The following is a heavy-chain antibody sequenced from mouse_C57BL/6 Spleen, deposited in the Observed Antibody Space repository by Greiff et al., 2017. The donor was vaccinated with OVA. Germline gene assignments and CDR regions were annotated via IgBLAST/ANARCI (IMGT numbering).Heavy chain of an antibody. D-gene: IGHD2-3*01. CDR1: GFSLTSYG. CDR3: AKNDDGLYYFDY. V-gene: IGHV2-5*01. CDR2: IWRGGST. J-gene: IGHJ2*01. Sequence: VQVVESGPGLVQPSQSLSITCTVSGFSLTSYGVHWVRQSPGKGLEWLGVIWRGGSTDYNAAFMSRLSITKDNSKSQVFFKMNSLQADDTAIYYCAKNDDGLYYFDYWGHGTTLTVSS.